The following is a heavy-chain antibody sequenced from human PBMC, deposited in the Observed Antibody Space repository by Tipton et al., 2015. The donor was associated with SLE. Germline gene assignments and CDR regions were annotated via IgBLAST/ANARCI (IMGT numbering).Heavy chain of an antibody. CDR3: ARALWKGGDY. V-gene: IGHV4-39*07. J-gene: IGHJ4*02. D-gene: IGHD1-1*01. Sequence: TLSLTCTVSGGSISSSSYYWGWIRQSPGKGLEWIGSIYYSGSTYYNPSLKSRVTVSVDTSKNQLSLKLSAVTAADTVVYYCARALWKGGDYWGQGTLVTVSS. CDR1: GGSISSSSYY. CDR2: IYYSGST.